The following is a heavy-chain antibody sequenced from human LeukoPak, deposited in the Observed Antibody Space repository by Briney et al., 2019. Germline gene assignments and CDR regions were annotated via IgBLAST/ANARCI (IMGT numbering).Heavy chain of an antibody. CDR1: GYYFASYW. Sequence: HCESLKISCKGSGYYFASYWVGWVRQAPGKDVDWVGFIYAGDSDTSYSPSFQGHVTTAVDKYIHTAYLQWSSLEADASGFYYARERNGYSRNDSCDYWGHGTLVTVTS. CDR3: ARERNGYSRNDSCDY. V-gene: IGHV5-51*01. CDR2: IYAGDSDT. J-gene: IGHJ4*01. D-gene: IGHD1-1*01.